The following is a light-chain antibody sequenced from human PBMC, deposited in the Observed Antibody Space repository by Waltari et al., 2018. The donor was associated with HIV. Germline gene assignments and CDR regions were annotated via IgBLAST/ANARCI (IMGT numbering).Light chain of an antibody. Sequence: QSVLTQPPSVSGVPGQRVPISCTGNSSNIGAGYDVHWYQQLPRTAPKLLIFSNINRPSGVPDRFSDSKSGTSASLAITGLQAEDEADYYCQSYDSSLSGSIFGGGTKLTVL. J-gene: IGLJ2*01. V-gene: IGLV1-40*01. CDR2: SNI. CDR3: QSYDSSLSGSI. CDR1: SSNIGAGYD.